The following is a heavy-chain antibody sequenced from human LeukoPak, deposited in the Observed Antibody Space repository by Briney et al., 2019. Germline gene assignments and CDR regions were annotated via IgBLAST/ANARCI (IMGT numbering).Heavy chain of an antibody. Sequence: TLSLTCAVSGGSISSGGYAWSWIRQPPGKGLEWIGCIYHSGSTYYNPSLKSRVTISVDRSKNQFSLKLSSVTAADTAVYYCARAGRCSGGSCYPRWGGNDAFDIWGQGTMVTVSS. J-gene: IGHJ3*02. V-gene: IGHV4-30-2*01. D-gene: IGHD2-15*01. CDR1: GGSISSGGYA. CDR3: ARAGRCSGGSCYPRWGGNDAFDI. CDR2: IYHSGST.